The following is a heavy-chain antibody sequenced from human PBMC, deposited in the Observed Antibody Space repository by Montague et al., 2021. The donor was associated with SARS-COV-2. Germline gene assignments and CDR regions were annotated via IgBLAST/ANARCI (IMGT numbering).Heavy chain of an antibody. CDR1: GFTFSYYA. Sequence: SLRLSCAASGFTFSYYAMSWVRHAPGKGLEWFSTISGSGGTTYYADSVKGRFTISRDNSKNTLYLRMNSLRAEDTAVYYCAKAHYYDSSGYYFWGQGTLVTVSS. CDR2: ISGSGGTT. V-gene: IGHV3-23*01. CDR3: AKAHYYDSSGYYF. J-gene: IGHJ4*02. D-gene: IGHD3-22*01.